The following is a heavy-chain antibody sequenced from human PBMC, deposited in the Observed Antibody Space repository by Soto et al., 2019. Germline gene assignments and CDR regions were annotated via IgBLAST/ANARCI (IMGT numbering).Heavy chain of an antibody. Sequence: PSETLSLTCTFSGGSISPYYWSWIRQPPGKGLEWVGYIYHSGSTYYNPSLKSRVTISVDRSKNQFSLKLSSVTAADTAVYYCARGQVVAAQHWGQGTLVTVSS. CDR3: ARGQVVAAQH. J-gene: IGHJ4*02. V-gene: IGHV4-59*12. CDR1: GGSISPYY. CDR2: IYHSGST. D-gene: IGHD2-15*01.